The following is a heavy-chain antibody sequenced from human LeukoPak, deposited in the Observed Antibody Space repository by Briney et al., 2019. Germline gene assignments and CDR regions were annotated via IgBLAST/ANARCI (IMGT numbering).Heavy chain of an antibody. J-gene: IGHJ6*03. D-gene: IGHD3-10*01. CDR2: INHSGST. Sequence: SETLSLTCTVSGYSISSGYYWGWIRQPPGKGLEWIGEINHSGSTNYNPSLKSRVTISVDTSKNQFSLKLSSVTAADTAVYYCARNGPYGSGIHYYYYYMDVWGKGTTVTISS. CDR3: ARNGPYGSGIHYYYYYMDV. CDR1: GYSISSGYY. V-gene: IGHV4-38-2*02.